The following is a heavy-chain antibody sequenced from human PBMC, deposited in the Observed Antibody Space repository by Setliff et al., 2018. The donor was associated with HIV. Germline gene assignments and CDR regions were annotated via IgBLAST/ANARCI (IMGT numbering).Heavy chain of an antibody. Sequence: SETLSLTCNVFGDSISSSRDYWGRLRQSPGKGLEWSGSFHHSGSTSYNPSPRSQVTITVDTSKSQFSLKLTSVTASDTAVYYCARPLTTSYYFWGDAFGFWGQGTMVTVSS. J-gene: IGHJ3*01. D-gene: IGHD3-10*02. CDR1: GDSISSSRDY. V-gene: IGHV4-39*01. CDR3: ARPLTTSYYFWGDAFGF. CDR2: FHHSGST.